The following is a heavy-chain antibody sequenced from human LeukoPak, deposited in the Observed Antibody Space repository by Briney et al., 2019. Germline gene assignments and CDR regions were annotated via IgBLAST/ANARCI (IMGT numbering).Heavy chain of an antibody. D-gene: IGHD3-22*01. V-gene: IGHV3-7*01. J-gene: IGHJ4*02. CDR2: IKQDGSEK. CDR3: ARAPYEAGGSTTRYYDSSGYLNYFDY. Sequence: PGGSLRLSCAASGFTFSSYWMSWVRQAPGKGLEWVANIKQDGSEKYYVDSVKGRFTISRDNAKNSLYLQMNSLRAEDTAVYYCARAPYEAGGSTTRYYDSSGYLNYFDYWGQGTLVTVSS. CDR1: GFTFSSYW.